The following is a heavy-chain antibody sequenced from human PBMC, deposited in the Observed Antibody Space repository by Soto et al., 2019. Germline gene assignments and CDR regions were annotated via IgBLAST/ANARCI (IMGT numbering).Heavy chain of an antibody. J-gene: IGHJ3*02. CDR1: GFTFSSYS. CDR3: ARDGTMVRGVIISKRAFDI. Sequence: PGGSLRLSCAASGFTFSSYSMNWVRQAPGKGLEWVSYISSSSSTIYYADSVKGRFTISRDNAKNSLYLQMNSLRDEDTAVYYCARDGTMVRGVIISKRAFDIWGQGTMVTVSS. D-gene: IGHD3-10*01. CDR2: ISSSSSTI. V-gene: IGHV3-48*02.